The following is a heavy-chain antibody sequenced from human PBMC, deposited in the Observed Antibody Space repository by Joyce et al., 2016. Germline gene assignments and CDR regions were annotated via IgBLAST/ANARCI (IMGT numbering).Heavy chain of an antibody. Sequence: EVQLEESGGGLVKSGGSLRLSCAASGFTFSNNSMNWVRQAPGKGLEWVSSISSSTSFIYYAESVKGRFTISRDNAKNSLYLQMNSLRAEDTAVYYCARGLIVFDYWGQGTLVTVSS. CDR2: ISSSTSFI. D-gene: IGHD3-16*02. J-gene: IGHJ4*02. CDR1: GFTFSNNS. V-gene: IGHV3-21*01. CDR3: ARGLIVFDY.